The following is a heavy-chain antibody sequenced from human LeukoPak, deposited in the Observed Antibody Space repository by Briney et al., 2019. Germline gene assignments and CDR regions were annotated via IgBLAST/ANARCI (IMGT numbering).Heavy chain of an antibody. D-gene: IGHD3-10*01. Sequence: GGSLRLSCAASGFTFSSYSINWVRQAPGKGLEWVSSITATSAYIYYADSVKGRFTISRDNAKNSLYLQINSLRAEDTAVYYCARPYGSGRGGLYYFDYWGQGTLVTVSS. CDR3: ARPYGSGRGGLYYFDY. J-gene: IGHJ4*02. V-gene: IGHV3-21*01. CDR1: GFTFSSYS. CDR2: ITATSAYI.